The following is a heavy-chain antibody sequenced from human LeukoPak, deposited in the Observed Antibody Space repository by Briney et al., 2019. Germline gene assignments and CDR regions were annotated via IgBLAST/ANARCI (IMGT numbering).Heavy chain of an antibody. D-gene: IGHD4-17*01. J-gene: IGHJ5*02. CDR2: ISAYNGNT. Sequence: ASVKVSCKASGYTFTSYGISWVRQAPGQGLEWMGWISAYNGNTNYAQKFQGRVTMTEDTSTDTAYMELSSLRSEDTAVYYCAPYGDPPQYNWFDPWGQGTLVAVSS. CDR1: GYTFTSYG. V-gene: IGHV1-18*01. CDR3: APYGDPPQYNWFDP.